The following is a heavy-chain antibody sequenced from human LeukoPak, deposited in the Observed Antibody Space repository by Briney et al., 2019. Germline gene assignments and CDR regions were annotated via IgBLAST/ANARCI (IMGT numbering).Heavy chain of an antibody. CDR1: GGSISSGGYY. Sequence: SETLSVTCTVSGGSISSGGYYWSWIRQPPGEGLEWIGYIYHSGSTYYNPSLKSRVTISVDTSKNQFSLKLSSVTAADTAVYYCARGAGSTRAYYWGQGTLVTVSS. D-gene: IGHD2-2*01. V-gene: IGHV4-30-2*01. J-gene: IGHJ4*02. CDR2: IYHSGST. CDR3: ARGAGSTRAYY.